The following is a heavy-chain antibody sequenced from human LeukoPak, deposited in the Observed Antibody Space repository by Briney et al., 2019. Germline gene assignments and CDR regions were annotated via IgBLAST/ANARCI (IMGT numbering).Heavy chain of an antibody. CDR2: IIPIFGTA. CDR3: ARAWRGYSYGFPFDY. J-gene: IGHJ4*02. CDR1: GGTFSSYA. V-gene: IGHV1-69*05. Sequence: SVKVSCKASGGTFSSYAISWMRQAPGQGLEWMGGIIPIFGTANYAQKFQGRVTITTDESTSTAYMELSSLRSEDTAVYYSARAWRGYSYGFPFDYWGQGTLVTVSS. D-gene: IGHD5-18*01.